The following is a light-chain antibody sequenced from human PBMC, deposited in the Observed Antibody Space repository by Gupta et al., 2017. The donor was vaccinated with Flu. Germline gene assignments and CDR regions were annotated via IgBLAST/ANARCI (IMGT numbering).Light chain of an antibody. Sequence: AIQMTQSPSSLSASVGDRVTITCRASQAIRNVLAWYQQKPGKAPKLLIYEATSLQGGVPARFSGSGSGTDFTLTISSLQPEDFATYFCLQDYDYPWTFGQGTKVDIK. J-gene: IGKJ1*01. CDR2: EAT. CDR3: LQDYDYPWT. V-gene: IGKV1-6*01. CDR1: QAIRNV.